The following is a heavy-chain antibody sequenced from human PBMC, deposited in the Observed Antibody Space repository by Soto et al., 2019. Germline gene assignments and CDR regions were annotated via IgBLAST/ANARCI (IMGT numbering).Heavy chain of an antibody. CDR1: GASISYGGFS. CDR2: ISHLEST. CDR3: ARGGGYDSFDY. V-gene: IGHV4-30-2*06. Sequence: SETLSLTCTVSGASISYGGFSWSWIRQSPGKGLEWIGYISHLESTYFHPSFKSRLTMSIDRTRNQFSLKLGSVTAADMAVYYCARGGGYDSFDYWGQGVLVTVSS. D-gene: IGHD5-12*01. J-gene: IGHJ4*02.